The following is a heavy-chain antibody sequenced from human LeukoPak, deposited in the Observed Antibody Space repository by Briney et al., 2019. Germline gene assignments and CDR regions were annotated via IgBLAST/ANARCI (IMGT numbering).Heavy chain of an antibody. CDR3: ARLPGYYYYYYYTDV. V-gene: IGHV3-21*01. J-gene: IGHJ6*03. CDR2: ISSDSYI. Sequence: GGSLRLSCVASGFTFSNYAMTWVRQAPGKGLEWVSGISSDSYIHYADSVKGRFTVSRDNAENSLYLQMNSLRAEDTAVYYCARLPGYYYYYYYTDVWGKGTTVTVSS. CDR1: GFTFSNYA.